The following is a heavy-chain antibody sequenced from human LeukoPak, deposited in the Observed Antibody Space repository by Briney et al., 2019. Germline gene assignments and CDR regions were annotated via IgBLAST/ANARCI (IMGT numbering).Heavy chain of an antibody. CDR2: IYYSGNT. J-gene: IGHJ5*02. CDR3: ARETPFEYSSFVFDP. Sequence: SETLSLTCTVSGGSISSYHWSWIRQPPGKGLEWIGYIYYSGNTNYNPSLKSRVTISVDTSKNQFSLKLSSVTAADTAVYYCARETPFEYSSFVFDPWGQGTLVTVSS. D-gene: IGHD6-6*01. V-gene: IGHV4-59*01. CDR1: GGSISSYH.